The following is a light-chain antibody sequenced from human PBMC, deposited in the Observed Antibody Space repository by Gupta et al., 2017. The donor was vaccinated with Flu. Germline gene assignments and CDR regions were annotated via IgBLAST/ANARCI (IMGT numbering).Light chain of an antibody. J-gene: IGKJ1*01. CDR1: ESFVYSDGDGY. Sequence: VFTQSPLPLTVSLGQQDSDSCSSLESFVYSDGDGYVSWFQQRPGQSPRLLIYKASNRDSGVPDRISGSGSGTEFTLRISRVEAEDVGVYYCMHSARWPWTFGQGTKVEIK. V-gene: IGKV2-30*01. CDR3: MHSARWPWT. CDR2: KAS.